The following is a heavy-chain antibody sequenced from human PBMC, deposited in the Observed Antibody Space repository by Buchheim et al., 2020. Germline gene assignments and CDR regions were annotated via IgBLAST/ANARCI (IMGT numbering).Heavy chain of an antibody. V-gene: IGHV3-21*01. Sequence: EVQLVESGGGLVKPGGSLRLSCAASGFTFTSYSMYWVRQAPGKGLQWVSSISSRTDYIYYVDSVKGRFTISRDNVKNSLYLKMNSLRAEDTAVYYCARVRRSIYGYYNYYGMDVWGQGTT. CDR2: ISSRTDYI. CDR3: ARVRRSIYGYYNYYGMDV. CDR1: GFTFTSYS. J-gene: IGHJ6*02. D-gene: IGHD2/OR15-2a*01.